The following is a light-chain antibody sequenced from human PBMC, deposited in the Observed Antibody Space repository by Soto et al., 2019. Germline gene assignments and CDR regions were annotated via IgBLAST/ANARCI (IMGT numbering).Light chain of an antibody. J-gene: IGKJ3*01. V-gene: IGKV1-12*01. CDR1: QGISSW. CDR3: QQYDASPLT. Sequence: DIQMTQSPSSVSASVGDRVTITCRASQGISSWLAWYQQKPGKAPKLLIYAASSLQSGVPSRFSGSGSGTDFTLSISSLEPDDFALYYCQQYDASPLTFGPGTTVEIK. CDR2: AAS.